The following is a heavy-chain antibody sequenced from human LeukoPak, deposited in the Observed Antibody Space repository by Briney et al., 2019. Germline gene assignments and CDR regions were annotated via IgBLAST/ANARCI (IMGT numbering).Heavy chain of an antibody. Sequence: ASVKVSCKASGGTFTGYYMHWVRQAPGQGLEWMGWINPNSGGTNYAQKFQGRVTMTRDTSISTAYMELSRLRSDDTAVYYCARTSQGYQLLYWFDPWGQGTLVTVSS. CDR2: INPNSGGT. V-gene: IGHV1-2*02. CDR1: GGTFTGYY. CDR3: ARTSQGYQLLYWFDP. D-gene: IGHD2-2*01. J-gene: IGHJ5*02.